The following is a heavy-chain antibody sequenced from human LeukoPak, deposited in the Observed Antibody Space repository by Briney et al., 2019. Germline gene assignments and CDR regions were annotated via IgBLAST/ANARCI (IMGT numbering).Heavy chain of an antibody. CDR2: IYYSGST. D-gene: IGHD6-13*01. Sequence: SETLSLTCTVSGGSISSYYWSWIRQPPGKGLEWIGYIYYSGSTNYNPSLKSRVTISVDTSKNQFSLKLSSVTAADTAVYYCARLGSSFSNWFDPWGQGTLVTVSS. V-gene: IGHV4-59*08. CDR1: GGSISSYY. CDR3: ARLGSSFSNWFDP. J-gene: IGHJ5*02.